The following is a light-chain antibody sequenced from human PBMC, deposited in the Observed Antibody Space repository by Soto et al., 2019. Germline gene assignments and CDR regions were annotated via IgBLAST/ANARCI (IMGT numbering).Light chain of an antibody. V-gene: IGLV1-44*01. CDR1: SSNIGRNA. CDR2: TND. CDR3: GAWDDTLNGPL. J-gene: IGLJ3*02. Sequence: QSALAQPPSASGTPGQRVTIACSGSSSNIGRNAVNWYQQLPGTAPKLLIYTNDRRPSGVPDRISGSKSGTSASLAISGLQSEDEADYYCGAWDDTLNGPLFGGGTKLTVL.